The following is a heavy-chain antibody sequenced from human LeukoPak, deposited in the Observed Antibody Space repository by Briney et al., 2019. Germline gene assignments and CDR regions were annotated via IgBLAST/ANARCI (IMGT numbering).Heavy chain of an antibody. V-gene: IGHV4-39*01. CDR1: GGSISSSSYY. CDR3: ARHNRASSTDWFDP. J-gene: IGHJ5*02. CDR2: IYYSGST. D-gene: IGHD1-14*01. Sequence: SETLSLTCTVSGGSISSSSYYWGWIRQPPGKGLEWIGSIYYSGSTYYNPSLKSRVTISVDTSKNQFSLKLSSVTAADTAVYYCARHNRASSTDWFDPWGQGTLVTVSA.